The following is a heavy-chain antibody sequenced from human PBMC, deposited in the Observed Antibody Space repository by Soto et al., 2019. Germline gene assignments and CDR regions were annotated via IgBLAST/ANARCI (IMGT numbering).Heavy chain of an antibody. Sequence: EVQLVESGGGLVQPGGSLRLSCAASGFTFSNYWMTWVRQAPGKGLEWVANIKEDGSLQYYVDSVRGRFTISRDNAKDSLFLQTDSVSAEDTAVYYCVRDGDAYGREFDYWGQGTLVTVSS. CDR2: IKEDGSLQ. V-gene: IGHV3-7*03. CDR3: VRDGDAYGREFDY. CDR1: GFTFSNYW. J-gene: IGHJ4*02. D-gene: IGHD3-10*01.